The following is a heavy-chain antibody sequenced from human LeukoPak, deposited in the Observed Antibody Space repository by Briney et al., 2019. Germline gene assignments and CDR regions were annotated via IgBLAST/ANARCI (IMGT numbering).Heavy chain of an antibody. Sequence: GGSLRLSCAASGFTVSSNYMSWVRQAPGKGLEWVSVIYSGGSTYYADSVKGRFTISRDNSKNTLYLQMNSLRAEDTAVYYCARGEGADYGDYRFDYWGQGTLVTVSS. CDR1: GFTVSSNY. J-gene: IGHJ4*02. D-gene: IGHD4-17*01. CDR2: IYSGGST. CDR3: ARGEGADYGDYRFDY. V-gene: IGHV3-53*01.